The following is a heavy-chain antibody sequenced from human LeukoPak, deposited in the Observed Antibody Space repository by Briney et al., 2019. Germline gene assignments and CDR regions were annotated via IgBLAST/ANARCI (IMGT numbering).Heavy chain of an antibody. V-gene: IGHV3-48*03. CDR3: AKDISHGIGGNSNWFDP. Sequence: PGGSLRLSCAAFGFTFSSYEMNWVRQAPGKGLEWVSYISSSGSTIYYADSVKGRFTISRDNAKNSLYLQMNSLRAEDTAFYYCAKDISHGIGGNSNWFDPWGQGTLVTVSS. J-gene: IGHJ5*02. D-gene: IGHD4-23*01. CDR1: GFTFSSYE. CDR2: ISSSGSTI.